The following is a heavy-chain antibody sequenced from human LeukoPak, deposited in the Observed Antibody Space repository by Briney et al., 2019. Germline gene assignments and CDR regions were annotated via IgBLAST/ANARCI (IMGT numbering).Heavy chain of an antibody. V-gene: IGHV4-61*01. Sequence: SETLSLTCTVSGGSVSSGSYYWSWIRQPPGKGLEWIGYIYYSGSTNYNPSLKSRVTISVDTSKNQFSLKLSSVTAADTAVYYCARVTVTTPGDAFDIWGQGTMVTVSS. CDR2: IYYSGST. D-gene: IGHD4-17*01. J-gene: IGHJ3*02. CDR1: GGSVSSGSYY. CDR3: ARVTVTTPGDAFDI.